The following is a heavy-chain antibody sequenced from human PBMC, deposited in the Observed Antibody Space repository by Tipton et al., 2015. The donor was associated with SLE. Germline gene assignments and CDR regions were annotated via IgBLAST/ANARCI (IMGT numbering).Heavy chain of an antibody. Sequence: GSLRLSCAASGFTFSSYWMSWVRQAPGKGLEWVANIKHDGSEKYYVYSVKGRFTISRDNAKNSLYLQMNSLRAEDTAVYYCARAHIRGYFDYWGQGTLVTVSS. V-gene: IGHV3-7*01. D-gene: IGHD2-21*01. CDR2: IKHDGSEK. CDR1: GFTFSSYW. J-gene: IGHJ4*02. CDR3: ARAHIRGYFDY.